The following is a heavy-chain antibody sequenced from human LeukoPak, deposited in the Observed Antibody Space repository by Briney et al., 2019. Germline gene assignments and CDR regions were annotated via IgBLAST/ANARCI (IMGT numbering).Heavy chain of an antibody. J-gene: IGHJ4*02. CDR3: ARGDDFSGDH. CDR2: IHPEGNEK. CDR1: GFTFSKFW. D-gene: IGHD1-1*01. V-gene: IGHV3-7*04. Sequence: PGGSLRLSCLVSGFTFSKFWMSWVRQAPGRGLEWVANIHPEGNEKYRVESVKGRFTISRDNAKNLLFLQMNGLRVEDTAVYYCARGDDFSGDHWGQGTLVTVSS.